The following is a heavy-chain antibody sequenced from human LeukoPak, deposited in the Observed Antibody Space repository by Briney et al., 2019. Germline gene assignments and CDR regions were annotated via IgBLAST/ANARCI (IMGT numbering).Heavy chain of an antibody. Sequence: GGSLRLSCAASGFTFSIYAMSWVRQAPGKGLEWVSAITGSSSHTYYADSVKGRFTISRDNSKNTLYLQINSLRAEDTAVYYCAKEWYSSGYHGLDYWGQGTLVTVSS. CDR1: GFTFSIYA. D-gene: IGHD3-22*01. CDR2: ITGSSSHT. V-gene: IGHV3-23*01. CDR3: AKEWYSSGYHGLDY. J-gene: IGHJ4*02.